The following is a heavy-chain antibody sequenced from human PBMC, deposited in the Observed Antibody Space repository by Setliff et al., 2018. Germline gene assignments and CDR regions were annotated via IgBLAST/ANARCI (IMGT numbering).Heavy chain of an antibody. D-gene: IGHD6-13*01. CDR1: GGSISSGSHY. V-gene: IGHV4-39*02. Sequence: PSETLSLTCSASGGSISSGSHYWAWIRQPPGKRLEWIGSVYYIGTTHYNPSLKSRVTISVDPSKNQFSLKMSSVTAADTAVYYCAREFTVDSREAGYFNYWGHGTLVTVSS. CDR2: VYYIGTT. J-gene: IGHJ4*01. CDR3: AREFTVDSREAGYFNY.